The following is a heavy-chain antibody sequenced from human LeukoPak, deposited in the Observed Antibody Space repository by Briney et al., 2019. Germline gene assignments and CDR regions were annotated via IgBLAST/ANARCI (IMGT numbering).Heavy chain of an antibody. J-gene: IGHJ5*02. Sequence: GGSLRLSCAASGFIFSQYSMNWVRQAPGKGLERVSHIRSSSETFYADSVKGRFTISRDNARNSLYLQMNNLRGEDTAIYYCARDAGNSGYGCDLWGQGTLVTVSS. V-gene: IGHV3-48*01. CDR2: IRSSSET. CDR1: GFIFSQYS. D-gene: IGHD5-12*01. CDR3: ARDAGNSGYGCDL.